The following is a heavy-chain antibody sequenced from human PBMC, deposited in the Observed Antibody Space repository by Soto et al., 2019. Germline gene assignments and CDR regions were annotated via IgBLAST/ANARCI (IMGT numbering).Heavy chain of an antibody. CDR1: GFTFSSYA. CDR3: DRDLTLETWFGVVPVIYAMDV. V-gene: IGHV3-30-3*01. Sequence: GGSLTLSCAASGFTFSSYAMHWVRQAPGKVLECVAVISYDGSNKYYADSVKGRFTISRDNSKNTLYLQMNSLRAEDTAVYYCDRDLTLETWFGVVPVIYAMDVWGQGTKVSVSS. D-gene: IGHD3-3*01. J-gene: IGHJ6*02. CDR2: ISYDGSNK.